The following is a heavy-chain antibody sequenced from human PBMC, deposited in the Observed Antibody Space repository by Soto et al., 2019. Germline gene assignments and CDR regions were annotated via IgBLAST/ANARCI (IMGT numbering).Heavy chain of an antibody. V-gene: IGHV3-30-3*01. Sequence: QVQLVESGGGVVQPGRSLRLSCAASGFTFSSYAMHWVRQAPGKGLEWVAVISYDGSNKYYADSVKGRFTTSRNNSKNPVYLQMNSLGAEDTAVYYCERELAFDSVVDVPYLEAFDIWGQGTMVTVSS. J-gene: IGHJ3*02. CDR3: ERELAFDSVVDVPYLEAFDI. CDR2: ISYDGSNK. D-gene: IGHD3-3*01. CDR1: GFTFSSYA.